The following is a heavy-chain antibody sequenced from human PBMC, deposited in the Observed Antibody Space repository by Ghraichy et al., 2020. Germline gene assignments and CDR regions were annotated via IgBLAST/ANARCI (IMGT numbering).Heavy chain of an antibody. CDR1: GYTFTDYY. CDR2: INPNSGGT. D-gene: IGHD6-13*01. CDR3: ARSLYSSSWYLFDY. Sequence: ASVKVSCKASGYTFTDYYIHWVRQAPGQGLEWMGWINPNSGGTNYAQKFQGRVTMTRDTSISTAYMELSRLRSDDTAVYYCARSLYSSSWYLFDYWGQGTLVTVSS. V-gene: IGHV1-2*02. J-gene: IGHJ4*02.